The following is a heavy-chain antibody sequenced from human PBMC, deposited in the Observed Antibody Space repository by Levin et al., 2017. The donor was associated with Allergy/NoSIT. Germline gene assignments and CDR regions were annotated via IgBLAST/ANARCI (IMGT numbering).Heavy chain of an antibody. CDR2: ISSGGTTK. Sequence: RGESLKISCAASGFSFGDSETNWVRQAPGKGLEWVSFISSGGTTKYYADSVKGRFTISRDNANNLLYLQMDSLRVDDTGVYYCARDRADGGDWVGPVHQWGQGTLVTVSS. V-gene: IGHV3-48*03. J-gene: IGHJ4*02. CDR3: ARDRADGGDWVGPVHQ. CDR1: GFSFGDSE. D-gene: IGHD2-21*02.